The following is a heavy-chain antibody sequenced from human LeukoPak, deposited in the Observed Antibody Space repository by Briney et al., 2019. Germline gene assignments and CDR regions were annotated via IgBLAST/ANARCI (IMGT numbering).Heavy chain of an antibody. CDR3: VEVSSTVGATYFDY. V-gene: IGHV3-64D*06. Sequence: GGSLRLSCSASGFAFSSYAMHWVRQAPGKGLEYLSGITNNGGTTYHADSVKGRFTISRDNSKNTLYFQVRSLRAEDTAVYYCVEVSSTVGATYFDYWGQGTLVTVSP. D-gene: IGHD1-26*01. CDR1: GFAFSSYA. CDR2: ITNNGGTT. J-gene: IGHJ4*02.